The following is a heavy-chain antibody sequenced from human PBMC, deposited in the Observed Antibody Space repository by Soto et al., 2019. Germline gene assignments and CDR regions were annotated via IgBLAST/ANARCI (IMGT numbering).Heavy chain of an antibody. CDR3: ARDGTGYCSGGSCNPGFDN. D-gene: IGHD2-15*01. CDR1: GFTFSSYS. CDR2: ISSSSSYI. V-gene: IGHV3-21*03. J-gene: IGHJ4*02. Sequence: EVQLVESGGGLVKPGGSLRLSCAASGFTFSSYSMNWVRQAPGKGLEWVSSISSSSSYIYYADSVKGRFTISRCNAKNSLDLQMTSQRAEDTAVYYCARDGTGYCSGGSCNPGFDNWGQGTLVTVSS.